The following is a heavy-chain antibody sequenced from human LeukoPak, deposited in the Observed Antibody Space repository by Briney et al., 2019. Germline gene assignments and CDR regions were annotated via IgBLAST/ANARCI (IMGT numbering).Heavy chain of an antibody. CDR2: INAGNGNT. J-gene: IGHJ6*02. Sequence: ASVKVSCKASGYTFTSYAMHWVCQAPGQRLEWMGWINAGNGNTKYSQKFQGRVTITRDTSASTAYMELSSLRSEDTAVYYCARRRWDHYYYYGMDVWGQGTTVTVSS. V-gene: IGHV1-3*01. CDR1: GYTFTSYA. D-gene: IGHD1-26*01. CDR3: ARRRWDHYYYYGMDV.